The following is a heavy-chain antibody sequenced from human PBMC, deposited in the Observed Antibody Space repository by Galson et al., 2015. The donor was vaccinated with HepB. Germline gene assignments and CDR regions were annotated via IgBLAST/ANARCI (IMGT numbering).Heavy chain of an antibody. V-gene: IGHV1-18*01. CDR3: ARDGAIFGVVGIVSWFDP. J-gene: IGHJ5*02. Sequence: ASVKVSCTASGYTFTSYGISWVRQAPGQGPEWMGWISAYNGNTNYARKLQGRVTMTTDTSTSTAYMELRSLRSDDTAVYYCARDGAIFGVVGIVSWFDPWGQGTLVTVSS. CDR2: ISAYNGNT. CDR1: GYTFTSYG. D-gene: IGHD3-3*01.